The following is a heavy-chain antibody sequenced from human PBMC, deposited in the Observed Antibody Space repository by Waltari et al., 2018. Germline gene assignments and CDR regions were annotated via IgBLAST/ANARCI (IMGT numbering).Heavy chain of an antibody. V-gene: IGHV3-23*01. CDR2: IIGSGGST. Sequence: EVQLLESGGGWVQPGGSLRLSCAASGFTFSSYAMSWVRQAPGKGLEWVSAIIGSGGSTYYADSVKGRFTISRDNSKNTLYLQMNSLRAEDAAVYYCAKSGGGYSYGGPRVIDYWGQGTLVTVSS. J-gene: IGHJ4*02. CDR3: AKSGGGYSYGGPRVIDY. CDR1: GFTFSSYA. D-gene: IGHD5-18*01.